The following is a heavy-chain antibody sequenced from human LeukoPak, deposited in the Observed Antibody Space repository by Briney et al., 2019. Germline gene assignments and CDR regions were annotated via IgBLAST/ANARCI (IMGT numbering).Heavy chain of an antibody. Sequence: GGSLRLSCAASGFTVSSNYMSWVRQAPGKGLEWVSVIYSGGSTYYADSVKGRFTISRDNSKNTLYLQMNSLRAEDTAVYYCAKEEGDYYYDSSGYSTFDYWGQGTLVTVSS. D-gene: IGHD3-22*01. V-gene: IGHV3-53*01. CDR3: AKEEGDYYYDSSGYSTFDY. J-gene: IGHJ4*02. CDR1: GFTVSSNY. CDR2: IYSGGST.